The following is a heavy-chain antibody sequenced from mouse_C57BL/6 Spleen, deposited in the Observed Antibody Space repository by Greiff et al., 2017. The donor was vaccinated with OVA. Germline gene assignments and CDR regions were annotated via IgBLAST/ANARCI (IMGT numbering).Heavy chain of an antibody. CDR2: ISGGGGNT. Sequence: EVHLVESGGGLVKPGGSLKLSCAASGFTFSSYTMSWVRQTPEKRLEWVATISGGGGNTYYPDSVKGRFTISRDNAKNTLYLQMSSLRSEDTALYYCARGSLSGYDGGWFAYWGQGTLVTVSA. J-gene: IGHJ3*01. V-gene: IGHV5-9*01. D-gene: IGHD2-2*01. CDR1: GFTFSSYT. CDR3: ARGSLSGYDGGWFAY.